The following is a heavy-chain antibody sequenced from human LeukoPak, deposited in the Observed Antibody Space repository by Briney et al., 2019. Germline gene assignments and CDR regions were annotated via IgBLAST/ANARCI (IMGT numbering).Heavy chain of an antibody. J-gene: IGHJ4*02. D-gene: IGHD3-22*01. CDR3: AKHSSGYNAFDY. Sequence: PGGSLRLSCAASGFTFSRIVMSGVREAPGKGLEWVSAFCGSGDSPYYAHSGKGRFPMSRVNAKNTLDMQMNSLRVEDTAVYYCAKHSSGYNAFDYWGQGTLVTVSS. CDR2: FCGSGDSP. V-gene: IGHV3-23*01. CDR1: GFTFSRIV.